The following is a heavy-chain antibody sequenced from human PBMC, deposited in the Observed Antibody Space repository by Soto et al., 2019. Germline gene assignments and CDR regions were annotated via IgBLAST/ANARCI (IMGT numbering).Heavy chain of an antibody. V-gene: IGHV3-23*01. Sequence: DVQLLESGGGLVQPEGSLRLSCAASGFTFSSYAMGWVRQGPGKGLEWVAVVSSGGSTHYAASVSGRFTISRDNSKNTLSLQMNRLTAEDTAVYFCAKRRGAGGHFDYWGQGALVTVSS. CDR1: GFTFSSYA. CDR3: AKRRGAGGHFDY. CDR2: VSSGGST. D-gene: IGHD2-15*01. J-gene: IGHJ4*02.